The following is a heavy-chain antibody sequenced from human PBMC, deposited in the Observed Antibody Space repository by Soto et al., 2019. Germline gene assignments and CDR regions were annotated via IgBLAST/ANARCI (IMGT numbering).Heavy chain of an antibody. CDR1: GFTFSSYS. V-gene: IGHV3-21*01. J-gene: IGHJ2*01. CDR3: ARGLITMRVVADWYFDL. D-gene: IGHD3-22*01. Sequence: EVQLVESGGGLVKPGGSLRLSCAASGFTFSSYSMNWVRQATGKGLEWVSSISSSSSYIYYADSVKGRFTISRDNAKNSLYLQMNSLRAEDTAVYYCARGLITMRVVADWYFDLWVRGTLVTVSS. CDR2: ISSSSSYI.